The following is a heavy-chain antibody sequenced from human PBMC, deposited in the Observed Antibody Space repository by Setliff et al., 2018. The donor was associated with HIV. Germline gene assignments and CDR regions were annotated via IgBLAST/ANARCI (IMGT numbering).Heavy chain of an antibody. V-gene: IGHV1-24*01. J-gene: IGHJ4*02. CDR2: SGPENGET. Sequence: ASVKVSCKASGGAFSSYALSWVRQAPGEGLEWMGGSGPENGETIYAQKFQGRVTMTEDTSTDTAYMELSRLRSDDTALYYCARTLYSSFSSFDYWGQGTLVTVSS. CDR1: GGAFSSYA. D-gene: IGHD6-19*01. CDR3: ARTLYSSFSSFDY.